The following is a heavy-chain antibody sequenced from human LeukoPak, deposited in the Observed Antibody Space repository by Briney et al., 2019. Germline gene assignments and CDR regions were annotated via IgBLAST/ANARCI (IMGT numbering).Heavy chain of an antibody. CDR3: ARSRRVYYFDY. V-gene: IGHV3-7*01. D-gene: IGHD6-13*01. CDR1: GFTFSSYW. Sequence: GGSLRLSCAASGFTFSSYWMSWVRQAPGKGLEWVANIKQDGSEKYYVDSVKGRFTISRDNAKNSPYLQMNSLRAEDTAVYYCARSRRVYYFDYWGQGTLVTVSS. CDR2: IKQDGSEK. J-gene: IGHJ4*02.